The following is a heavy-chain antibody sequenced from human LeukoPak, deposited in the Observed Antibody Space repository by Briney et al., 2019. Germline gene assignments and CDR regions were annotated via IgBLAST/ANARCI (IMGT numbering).Heavy chain of an antibody. Sequence: GGSLRLSCSTSGFNFADFPMAWVRQAPGKGLEWVGYIRAKAYGGTAEYGPSVKGRFFVSRDDAKGIAYLQMNSLKSEDTAVYYCTRGSGRFEYWGQGTLVAVSS. J-gene: IGHJ4*02. V-gene: IGHV3-49*04. CDR1: GFNFADFP. D-gene: IGHD1-26*01. CDR2: IRAKAYGGTA. CDR3: TRGSGRFEY.